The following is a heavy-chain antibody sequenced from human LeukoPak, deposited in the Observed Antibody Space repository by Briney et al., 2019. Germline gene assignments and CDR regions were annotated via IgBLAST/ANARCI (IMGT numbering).Heavy chain of an antibody. V-gene: IGHV3-9*01. CDR3: AKDRGLLDGALLWFGESYYYYGMDV. J-gene: IGHJ6*02. D-gene: IGHD3-10*01. CDR2: ISWNSGSI. CDR1: GFTFDDYA. Sequence: PGGSLRLSCAASGFTFDDYAMHWVRQAPGKGLEWVSGISWNSGSIGYADSVKGRFTISRDNAKNSLYLQMNSLRAEDTALYYCAKDRGLLDGALLWFGESYYYYGMDVWGQGTTVTVSS.